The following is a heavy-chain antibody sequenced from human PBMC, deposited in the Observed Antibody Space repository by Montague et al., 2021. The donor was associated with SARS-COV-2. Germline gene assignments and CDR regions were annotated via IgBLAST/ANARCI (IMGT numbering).Heavy chain of an antibody. CDR1: TTSFSSYF. J-gene: IGHJ4*02. CDR2: MDQSGKT. Sequence: SETLSLTCAVSTTSFSSYFWGWIRQSPGKGLEWVGDMDQSGKTNYNPTLKSRVTISADTSKTQFSLKLNSVTAADTAGYYCVRGWVSWYHWGQGTLVTVSS. CDR3: VRGWVSWYH. D-gene: IGHD2-2*01. V-gene: IGHV4-34*01.